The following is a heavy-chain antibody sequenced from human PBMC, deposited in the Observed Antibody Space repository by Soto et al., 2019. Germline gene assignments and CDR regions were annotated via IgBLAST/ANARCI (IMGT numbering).Heavy chain of an antibody. J-gene: IGHJ4*02. CDR3: ARDPPHIAVAGIAYPGPEDY. D-gene: IGHD6-19*01. CDR2: ISSSSSYI. CDR1: GFTFSSYS. V-gene: IGHV3-21*01. Sequence: EVQLVESGGGLVKPGGSLRLSCAASGFTFSSYSMNWVRQAPGKGLEWVSSISSSSSYIYYADSVKGRFTISRDNAKNSLYLQMNSLRAEDTAVYYCARDPPHIAVAGIAYPGPEDYWGQGTLVTVSS.